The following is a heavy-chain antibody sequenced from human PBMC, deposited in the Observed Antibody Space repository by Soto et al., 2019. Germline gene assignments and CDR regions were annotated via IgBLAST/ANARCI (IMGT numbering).Heavy chain of an antibody. D-gene: IGHD6-6*01. J-gene: IGHJ4*02. CDR2: INHSGST. CDR1: GGSFSGYY. CDR3: ARGYQGLAALPFDY. Sequence: SETLSLTCAVYGGSFSGYYWSWIRQPPGKGLEWIGEINHSGSTNYNPSLKSRVTISVDTSKNQFSLKLSSVTAADTAVYYCARGYQGLAALPFDYWGQGTLVTVSS. V-gene: IGHV4-34*01.